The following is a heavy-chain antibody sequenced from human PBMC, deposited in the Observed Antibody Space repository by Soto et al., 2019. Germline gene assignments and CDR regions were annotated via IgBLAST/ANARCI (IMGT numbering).Heavy chain of an antibody. CDR2: IIPNLGIA. Sequence: GASVKVSCKASGYTFTSYGISWVRQAPGQGLEWMGRIIPNLGIANYAQKIQSRVTTTADKSPSTAYMELSSLRTEDTAVSNCERDSWIVAREDYYREVWGKGTRVTVS. V-gene: IGHV1-69*04. D-gene: IGHD5-12*01. CDR3: ERDSWIVAREDYYREV. CDR1: GYTFTSYG. J-gene: IGHJ6*03.